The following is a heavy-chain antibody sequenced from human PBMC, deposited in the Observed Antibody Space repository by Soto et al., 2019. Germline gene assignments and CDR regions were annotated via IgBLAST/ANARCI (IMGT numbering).Heavy chain of an antibody. V-gene: IGHV1-8*01. D-gene: IGHD2-15*01. CDR1: GYTFTSYD. J-gene: IGHJ6*03. CDR3: ARIGYCSGGSCYSGGGYYYYMDV. CDR2: MNPNSGNT. Sequence: SVQVSCKASGYTFTSYDINWVRQATGQGLEWMGWMNPNSGNTGYAQKFQGRVTMTRNTSISTAYMELSSLRSEDTAVYYCARIGYCSGGSCYSGGGYYYYMDVWGKGTKVTVSS.